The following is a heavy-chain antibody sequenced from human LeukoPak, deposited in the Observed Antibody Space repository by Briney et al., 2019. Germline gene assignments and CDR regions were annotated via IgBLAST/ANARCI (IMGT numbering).Heavy chain of an antibody. V-gene: IGHV4-38-2*02. CDR3: ASGQNLYT. CDR2: VYHIDST. CDR1: SHSIPNSSY. Sequence: SETLSLTCTLSSHSIPNSSYWGWIRQVPGQGLEWIATVYHIDSTFYNPSLKSRVKISADASKNILSLSLTSVTAADTATDLCASGQNLYTWGQGILVVVSS. D-gene: IGHD4-11*01. J-gene: IGHJ4*02.